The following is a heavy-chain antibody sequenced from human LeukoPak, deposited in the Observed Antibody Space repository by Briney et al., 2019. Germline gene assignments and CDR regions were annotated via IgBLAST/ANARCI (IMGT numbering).Heavy chain of an antibody. CDR1: GITLSNYG. D-gene: IGHD3-22*01. Sequence: GGFLRLSCAVSGITLSNYGMTWVRQAPGKGLEWVAGISDSGGRTNYADSVKGRFTISRDNPKNTLYLQMNSLRAEDTAVYFCAKRGVVIRVILVGFHKEAYYFDSWGQGALVTVSS. CDR3: AKRGVVIRVILVGFHKEAYYFDS. CDR2: ISDSGGRT. J-gene: IGHJ4*02. V-gene: IGHV3-23*01.